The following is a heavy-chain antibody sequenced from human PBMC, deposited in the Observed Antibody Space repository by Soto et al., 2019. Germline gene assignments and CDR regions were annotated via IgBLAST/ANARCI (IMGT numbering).Heavy chain of an antibody. J-gene: IGHJ4*02. Sequence: QVQLVQSGAEVKKPGSSVKVSCKASGGTYTSYTISWVRQAPGQGLEWMGSIIPILGIGNYAQKFQGRVTITADKSTSTAYMELSRLRSEDTAVYYCSSSWDIGGWYGLDYWGQGTLVTVSS. CDR2: IIPILGIG. CDR3: SSSWDIGGWYGLDY. V-gene: IGHV1-69*02. CDR1: GGTYTSYT. D-gene: IGHD6-19*01.